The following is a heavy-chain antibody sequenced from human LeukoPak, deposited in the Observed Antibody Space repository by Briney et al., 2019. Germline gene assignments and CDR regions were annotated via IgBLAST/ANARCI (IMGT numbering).Heavy chain of an antibody. Sequence: PSETLSLTCIVSGYSISSGYFWGWIRQPPGKGLEWIGRIYPSLKSRVTISVDTSKNQFSLRLSSVTAADTAVYYCARLILWFGEVTWFDPWGQGTLVTVSS. CDR1: GYSISSGYF. CDR3: ARLILWFGEVTWFDP. D-gene: IGHD3-10*01. J-gene: IGHJ5*02. V-gene: IGHV4-38-2*02. CDR2: IY.